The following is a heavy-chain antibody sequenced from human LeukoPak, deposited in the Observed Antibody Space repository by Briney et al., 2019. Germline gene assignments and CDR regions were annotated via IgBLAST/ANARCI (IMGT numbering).Heavy chain of an antibody. J-gene: IGHJ4*02. V-gene: IGHV3-23*01. CDR1: GFTFSSYA. D-gene: IGHD2-8*01. Sequence: PGGSLRLSCAGSGFTFSSYAMSWVRQAPGKGLEWVSAISDSGDYTYYADSVKGRFTISRDNSKNTLYPHVNSLRAEDTAVYYCAKDTSIGKYCTSGVCSPFDYWGQGTLVTVSS. CDR2: ISDSGDYT. CDR3: AKDTSIGKYCTSGVCSPFDY.